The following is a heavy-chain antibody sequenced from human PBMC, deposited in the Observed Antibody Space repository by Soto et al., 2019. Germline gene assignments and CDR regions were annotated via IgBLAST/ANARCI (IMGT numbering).Heavy chain of an antibody. V-gene: IGHV4-30-4*01. CDR1: GGSISSGDYY. Sequence: QVQLQESGPGLVKPSQTLSLTCTVSGGSISSGDYYWSWIRQPPGKGLEWIGYIYYSGSTYYNPSLKSRVTIAVDTSKNQFSLKLSSVTAADTAGYYCARVRGYGSGSHYYYGMDVWGQGTTVTVSS. D-gene: IGHD3-10*01. J-gene: IGHJ6*02. CDR2: IYYSGST. CDR3: ARVRGYGSGSHYYYGMDV.